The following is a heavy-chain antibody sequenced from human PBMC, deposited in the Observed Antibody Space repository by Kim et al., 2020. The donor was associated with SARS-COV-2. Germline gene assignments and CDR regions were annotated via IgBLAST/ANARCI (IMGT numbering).Heavy chain of an antibody. V-gene: IGHV4-34*01. Sequence: SLKSRVTISVDTSKNQFSLKLSSVTAADTAVYYCASLGDIAAAGNDAFDIWGQGTMVTVSS. D-gene: IGHD6-13*01. J-gene: IGHJ3*02. CDR3: ASLGDIAAAGNDAFDI.